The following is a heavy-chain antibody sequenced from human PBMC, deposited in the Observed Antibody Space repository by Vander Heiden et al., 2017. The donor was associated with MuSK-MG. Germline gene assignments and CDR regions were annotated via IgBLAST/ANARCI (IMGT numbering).Heavy chain of an antibody. CDR1: GFTFSNAW. D-gene: IGHD3-22*01. CDR3: TTDGSYDSSGYPLGGEPFDY. CDR2: IKSKTDGGTT. J-gene: IGHJ4*02. Sequence: EVQLVESGGGLVKPGGSLRLSCAASGFTFSNAWMSWVRQAPGKGLEWVGRIKSKTDGGTTDYAAPVKGRFTISRDDSKNTLYLQMNSLKTEDTAVYYCTTDGSYDSSGYPLGGEPFDYWGQGTLVTVSS. V-gene: IGHV3-15*01.